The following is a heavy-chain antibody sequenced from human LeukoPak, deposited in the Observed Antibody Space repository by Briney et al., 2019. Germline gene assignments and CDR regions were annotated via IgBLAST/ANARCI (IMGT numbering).Heavy chain of an antibody. CDR1: GFTFSSYS. D-gene: IGHD2-2*01. CDR2: ISDSSTTM. Sequence: GGSLRRSCAASGFTFSSYSMNWVRQAPGKGLEWVSYISDSSTTMYYAESVKGRFTISRDNAKNSLYLQMNSLRDEDTAVYYCARVPIVVVPAAWSDYWGQGTLVTVSS. CDR3: ARVPIVVVPAAWSDY. J-gene: IGHJ4*02. V-gene: IGHV3-48*02.